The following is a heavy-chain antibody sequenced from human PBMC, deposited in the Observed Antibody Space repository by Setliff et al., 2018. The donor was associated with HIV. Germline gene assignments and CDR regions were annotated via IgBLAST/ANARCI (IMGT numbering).Heavy chain of an antibody. Sequence: SETLSLTCAVSGASISSTSYYWGWVRQPPGKGLEWIGSIYYSGSTYYNPSLKSRLTISVDTSRNQFSLKLSSLTAADTAVYYCATLKMATIYRDFDYWGQGTLVTVSS. CDR2: IYYSGST. CDR3: ATLKMATIYRDFDY. J-gene: IGHJ4*02. V-gene: IGHV4-39*01. CDR1: GASISSTSYY. D-gene: IGHD5-12*01.